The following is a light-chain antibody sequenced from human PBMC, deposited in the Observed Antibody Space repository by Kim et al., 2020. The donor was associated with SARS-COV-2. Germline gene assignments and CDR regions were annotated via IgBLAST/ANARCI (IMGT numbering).Light chain of an antibody. CDR3: NSRDSSGDHLV. J-gene: IGLJ3*02. V-gene: IGLV3-19*01. CDR1: SLRTYY. Sequence: WGQTGRITCQGDSLRTYYASWYKQRPGQAPVLVMYGENNRPSGIPDRFSGSNSGSTASLTIVGTQAEDEGDYYCNSRDSSGDHLVFGGGTQLTVL. CDR2: GEN.